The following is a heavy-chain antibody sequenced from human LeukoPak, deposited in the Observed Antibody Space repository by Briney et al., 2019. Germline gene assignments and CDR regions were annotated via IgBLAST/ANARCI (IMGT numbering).Heavy chain of an antibody. CDR2: NHYSGST. CDR1: GGSISSYY. CDR3: ARTTEGYAGGPGYSYYYYMDV. Sequence: SETLSLTCTVSGGSISSYYWSWIRQPAGKGLEWIGYNHYSGSTHYNPSLKSRVTISVDTSKNQVSLKLRSVTAADTAVYYCARTTEGYAGGPGYSYYYYMDVWGKGTTVTISS. V-gene: IGHV4-59*01. J-gene: IGHJ6*03. D-gene: IGHD5-12*01.